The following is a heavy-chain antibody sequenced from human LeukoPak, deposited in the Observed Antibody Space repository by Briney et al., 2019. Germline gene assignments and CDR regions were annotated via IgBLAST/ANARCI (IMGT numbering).Heavy chain of an antibody. D-gene: IGHD2-2*01. J-gene: IGHJ6*03. CDR1: GGSISSYY. CDR3: ARDVWPGRPPIVVVPAADYYYMDV. V-gene: IGHV4-4*07. Sequence: SETLSLTCTVSGGSISSYYWSWIRQLAGKGLEWIGRIYTSGSTNYNPSLKSRVTMSVDTSKNQFSLKLSSVTAADTAVYYCARDVWPGRPPIVVVPAADYYYMDVWGKGTTVTVSS. CDR2: IYTSGST.